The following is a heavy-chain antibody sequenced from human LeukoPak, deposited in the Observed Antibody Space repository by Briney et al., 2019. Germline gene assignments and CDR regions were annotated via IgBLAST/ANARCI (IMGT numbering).Heavy chain of an antibody. CDR2: INPSGGST. CDR3: AGGPTYYYDSSGYYEG. D-gene: IGHD3-22*01. Sequence: ASVKVSCKASGYTFTSYYMHWVRQAPGQGLEWMGIINPSGGSTSYAQKFQGRVTMTRDTSTSTVYMELSSLRSEDTAVYYCAGGPTYYYDSSGYYEGWGQGTLVTVSS. J-gene: IGHJ4*02. CDR1: GYTFTSYY. V-gene: IGHV1-46*01.